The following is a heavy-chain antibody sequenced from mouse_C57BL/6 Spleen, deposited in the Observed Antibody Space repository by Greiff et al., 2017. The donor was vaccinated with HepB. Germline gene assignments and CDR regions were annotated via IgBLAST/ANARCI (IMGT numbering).Heavy chain of an antibody. CDR3: ARSGFTTVVAPFDY. Sequence: VQLQQSGAELVMPGASVKLSCKASGYTFTSYWMHWVKQRPGQGLEWIGEIDPSDSYTNYNQKFKGKSTLTVDKSSSTAYMQLSSLTSEDSAVYYWARSGFTTVVAPFDYWGQGTTLTVSS. J-gene: IGHJ2*01. V-gene: IGHV1-69*01. D-gene: IGHD1-1*01. CDR1: GYTFTSYW. CDR2: IDPSDSYT.